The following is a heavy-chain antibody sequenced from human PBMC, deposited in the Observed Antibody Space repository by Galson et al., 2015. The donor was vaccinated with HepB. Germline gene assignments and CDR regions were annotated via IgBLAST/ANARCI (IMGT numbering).Heavy chain of an antibody. D-gene: IGHD6-19*01. Sequence: SLRLSCAASGFTFSSYSMNWVRQAPGKGLEWVSAISGSGGSTYYADSVKGRFTISRDNSKNTLYLQMNSLRAEDTAVYYCAKVSGWYRGVVYWGQGTLVTVSS. CDR1: GFTFSSYS. V-gene: IGHV3-23*01. CDR2: ISGSGGST. CDR3: AKVSGWYRGVVY. J-gene: IGHJ4*02.